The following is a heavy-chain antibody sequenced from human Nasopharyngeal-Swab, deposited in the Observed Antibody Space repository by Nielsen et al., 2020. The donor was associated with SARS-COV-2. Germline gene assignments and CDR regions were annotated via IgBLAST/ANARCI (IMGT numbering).Heavy chain of an antibody. J-gene: IGHJ5*02. CDR3: ARSGGYRGWFDP. Sequence: GSLRLSCSVSGDSTNSYYCHWIRQAPGKGLEWIGYVHYSGNTNYNPSLKSRVTISVDTSKNQFSLKVTSVTAADTAVYYCARSGGYRGWFDPWGQGTLVTVPS. CDR2: VHYSGNT. CDR1: GDSTNSYY. D-gene: IGHD5-12*01. V-gene: IGHV4-59*08.